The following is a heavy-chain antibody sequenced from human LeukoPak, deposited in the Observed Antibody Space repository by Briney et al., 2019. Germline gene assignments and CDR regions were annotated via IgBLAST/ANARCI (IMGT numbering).Heavy chain of an antibody. Sequence: PSETLSLTCTVSGGSISSYYWSWIRQPPGKGLEWIGYIYYSGSTNYNPSLKSRVTISVDTSKNQFSLKLSSVTAADTAVYYCARIPYTGTYYDILTGYPWGQGTLVTVSS. CDR3: ARIPYTGTYYDILTGYP. CDR2: IYYSGST. CDR1: GGSISSYY. J-gene: IGHJ5*02. D-gene: IGHD3-9*01. V-gene: IGHV4-59*01.